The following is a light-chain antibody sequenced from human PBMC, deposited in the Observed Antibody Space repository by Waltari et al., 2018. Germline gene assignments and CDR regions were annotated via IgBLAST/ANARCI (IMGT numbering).Light chain of an antibody. V-gene: IGLV1-44*01. J-gene: IGLJ2*01. CDR2: SNN. CDR1: SSNIGSNT. Sequence: QSVLTQPPSASGTPGQRVTISCSGSSSNIGSNTVNWYQQLPGMAPKLIIYSNNQRPAGVPDRCSGSRSGTSASLAISGLQYDDEADYYCAAWDVSLKGVFGGGTKVTVL. CDR3: AAWDVSLKGV.